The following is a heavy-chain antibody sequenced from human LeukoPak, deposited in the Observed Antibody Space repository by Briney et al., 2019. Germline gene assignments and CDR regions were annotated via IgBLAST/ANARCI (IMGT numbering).Heavy chain of an antibody. CDR1: GYTFTGYY. J-gene: IGHJ5*02. Sequence: ASVKVSCKASGYTFTGYYMHWVRQAPEQGLEWMGWINPNSGGTNYAQKFQGRVTMTRDTSISTAYMELSRLRSDDTAVYYCARDYYDSSGYYSNWFDPWGQGTLVTVSS. CDR2: INPNSGGT. CDR3: ARDYYDSSGYYSNWFDP. D-gene: IGHD3-22*01. V-gene: IGHV1-2*02.